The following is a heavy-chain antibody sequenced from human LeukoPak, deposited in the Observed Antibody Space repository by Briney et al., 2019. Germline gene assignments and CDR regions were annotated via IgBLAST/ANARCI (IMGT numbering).Heavy chain of an antibody. CDR2: IYSGDNT. D-gene: IGHD3-16*01. CDR3: AGRRVLDASFDY. Sequence: GGSLRLSCAASGFTVSNNYMSWVRQAPGKGLEWVSVIYSGDNTYYVESVKGRFTISRDNSKNTLFPQMNRLRAEDTAVYYCAGRRVLDASFDYWGQGTLVTVSS. CDR1: GFTVSNNY. J-gene: IGHJ4*02. V-gene: IGHV3-66*02.